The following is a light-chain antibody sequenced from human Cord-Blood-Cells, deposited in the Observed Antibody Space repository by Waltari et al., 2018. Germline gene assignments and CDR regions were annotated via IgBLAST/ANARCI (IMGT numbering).Light chain of an antibody. Sequence: QAVLTQLASLSASPGASASLTCTLRSGINVGTYRIYWYQQKPGSPPQYRLRYKSDSDKQQGSGVPCRFSGSKDASANAGILLISGLQAEDEADYYCMIWHSSAWVFGGGTKLTVL. J-gene: IGLJ3*02. V-gene: IGLV5-45*01. CDR1: SGINVGTYR. CDR2: YKSDSDK. CDR3: MIWHSSAWV.